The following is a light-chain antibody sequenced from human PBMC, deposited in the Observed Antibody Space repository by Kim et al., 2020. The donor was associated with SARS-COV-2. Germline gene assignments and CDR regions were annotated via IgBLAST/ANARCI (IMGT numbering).Light chain of an antibody. J-gene: IGLJ2*01. Sequence: VAWGQTVRSTCQGDRLRSYYASWYQQKPGQAPVLVIYGKNNRPSGIPDRFSGSSSGNTASLTITGAQAEDEADYYCNSRDSSGPVVFGGGTKLTVL. CDR2: GKN. CDR3: NSRDSSGPVV. CDR1: RLRSYY. V-gene: IGLV3-19*01.